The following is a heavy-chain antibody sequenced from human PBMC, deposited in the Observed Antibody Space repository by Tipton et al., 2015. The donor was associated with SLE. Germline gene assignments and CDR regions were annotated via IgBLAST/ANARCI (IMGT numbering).Heavy chain of an antibody. CDR1: GGSFSGYY. Sequence: TLSLTCAVYGGSFSGYYWSWIRQPPGKGLGWIGEINHSGSTNYNPSLKSRVTMSVDTSKKQFSLRLSSVTAADTAVYYCARDRGGFCSGANCYGLAYWGQGTLVTVSS. J-gene: IGHJ4*02. V-gene: IGHV4-34*01. CDR3: ARDRGGFCSGANCYGLAY. CDR2: INHSGST. D-gene: IGHD2-15*01.